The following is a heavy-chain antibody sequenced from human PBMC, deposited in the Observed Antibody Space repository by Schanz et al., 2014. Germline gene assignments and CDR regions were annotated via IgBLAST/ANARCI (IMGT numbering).Heavy chain of an antibody. CDR1: GFTFSSYS. D-gene: IGHD3-10*01. Sequence: EVQLVESGGGLVQPGGSLRLSCTASGFTFSSYSMNWVRQAPGKGLEWVSYVSRSTPDIYYADSVKGRFTMSRDNAKNSVFLQMNSLRAEDTAVYYCAKQHIVRGVIYLNWFDSWGQGTLVTVSP. CDR3: AKQHIVRGVIYLNWFDS. J-gene: IGHJ5*01. CDR2: VSRSTPDI. V-gene: IGHV3-48*01.